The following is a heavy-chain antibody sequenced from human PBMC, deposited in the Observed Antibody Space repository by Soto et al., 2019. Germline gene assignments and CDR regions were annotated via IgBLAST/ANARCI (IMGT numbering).Heavy chain of an antibody. CDR1: GDSVSSNSAA. CDR2: TYYRSKWYN. CDR3: ARVPSSARSADQRDVHSY. J-gene: IGHJ4*02. Sequence: SQTLSLTCVISGDSVSSNSAAWNWIRQSPSRGLEWLGRTYYRSKWYNDYAVSVKSRITINPDTSKNQFSLQLNSVTPEDTAVFYCARVPSSARSADQRDVHSYWSRGT. D-gene: IGHD2-2*01. V-gene: IGHV6-1*01.